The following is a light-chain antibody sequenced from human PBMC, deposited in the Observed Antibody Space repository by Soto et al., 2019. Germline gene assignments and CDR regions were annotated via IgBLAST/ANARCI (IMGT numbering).Light chain of an antibody. CDR2: DSS. Sequence: EIVLTQSPATLSLSPGERATLSCRTSQSVGSSLAWYQQKPGQPPRLLIYDSSNRATGIPGRFSGSGSGTVFTLTISSLEPADFAVYYCQQRSLLFTFGGGTKLDIK. CDR1: QSVGSS. J-gene: IGKJ4*01. V-gene: IGKV3-11*01. CDR3: QQRSLLFT.